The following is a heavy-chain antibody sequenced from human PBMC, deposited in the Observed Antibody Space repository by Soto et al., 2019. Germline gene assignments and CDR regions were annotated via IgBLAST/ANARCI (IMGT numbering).Heavy chain of an antibody. V-gene: IGHV3-48*02. D-gene: IGHD6-13*01. CDR3: AREAAAVPSYGMDV. Sequence: PGGSLRLSCAASGFTFSSYSMNWVRQAPGKGLEWVSYISSSSSTIYYADSVKGRFTISRDNAKNSLYLQMNSLRDEDTAVYYCAREAAAVPSYGMDVWGQGTTVTVSS. CDR2: ISSSSSTI. J-gene: IGHJ6*02. CDR1: GFTFSSYS.